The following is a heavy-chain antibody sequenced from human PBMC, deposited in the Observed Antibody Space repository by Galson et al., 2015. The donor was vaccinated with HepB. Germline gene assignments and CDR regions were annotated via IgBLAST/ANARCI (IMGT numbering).Heavy chain of an antibody. V-gene: IGHV5-51*01. CDR1: GYSFTSYW. D-gene: IGHD4-23*01. J-gene: IGHJ4*02. CDR2: IYPGDSDT. CDR3: ASHYGANFYRFDY. Sequence: QSGAEVKKPGESLKISCKGSGYSFTSYWIGWVRQMPGKGLAWMGIIYPGDSDTRYSPSFQGQVTISADKSTTTAYLQWSSLKASDTAMYYCASHYGANFYRFDYWGQGTLVTVSS.